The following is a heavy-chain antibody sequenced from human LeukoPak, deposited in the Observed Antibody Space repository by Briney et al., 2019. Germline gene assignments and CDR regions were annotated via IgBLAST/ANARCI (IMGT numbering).Heavy chain of an antibody. CDR1: GFTFSTYA. Sequence: GGSLRLSCSASGFTFSTYAMHWVRQAPGKGLEYVSAISTNGGTTYYAESSRGRFAISRDNSKNTLYLQVSSLRAEDTAVYYCVKGPGPTVNYYFDFWGQGTLVTVSS. D-gene: IGHD4-17*01. CDR3: VKGPGPTVNYYFDF. CDR2: ISTNGGTT. V-gene: IGHV3-64D*06. J-gene: IGHJ4*02.